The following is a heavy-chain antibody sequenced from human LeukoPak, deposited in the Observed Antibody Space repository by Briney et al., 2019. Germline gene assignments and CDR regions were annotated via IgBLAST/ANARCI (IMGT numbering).Heavy chain of an antibody. V-gene: IGHV4-34*01. Sequence: SETLSLTCAVYGGSLSGYYWNWIRQPPGKGLEWIGEINHSGSSSYNPSLKSRVTISVDTSKNQFSLKLSSVTAADTAVYYCATTTIRLGFWGQGTLVTVSS. CDR1: GGSLSGYY. CDR3: ATTTIRLGF. J-gene: IGHJ4*02. D-gene: IGHD1-26*01. CDR2: INHSGSS.